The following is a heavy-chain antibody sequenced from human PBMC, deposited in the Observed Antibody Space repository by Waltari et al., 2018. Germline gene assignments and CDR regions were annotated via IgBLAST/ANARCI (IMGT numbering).Heavy chain of an antibody. J-gene: IGHJ2*01. V-gene: IGHV3-53*01. CDR1: GFTVSSNY. D-gene: IGHD6-19*01. CDR2: SGSGGNT. Sequence: VPLVASGGGLIQTGGSLRLSCAASGFTVSSNYMSWVRRAPGEVLEWGSVSGSGGNTYYADSVKSRFTTSRDNSKDTLYLQMNSLVAEDTAVYYCAKCGGSGWCCYFDLWGRGTLVTVSS. CDR3: AKCGGSGWCCYFDL.